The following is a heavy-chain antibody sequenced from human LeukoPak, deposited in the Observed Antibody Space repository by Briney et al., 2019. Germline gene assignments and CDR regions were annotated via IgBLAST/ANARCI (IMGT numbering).Heavy chain of an antibody. D-gene: IGHD3-10*01. J-gene: IGHJ4*02. CDR3: AKDRSVMRYGLAGFDY. CDR1: GFTFDDYT. Sequence: GGSLRLSCAASGFTFDDYTMHWVRQAPGKGLEWVSLISWDGGSTYYADSVKGRFTISRDNSKNSLYLQMNSLRTEDTALYYCAKDRSVMRYGLAGFDYWGQGTLVTVSS. V-gene: IGHV3-43*01. CDR2: ISWDGGST.